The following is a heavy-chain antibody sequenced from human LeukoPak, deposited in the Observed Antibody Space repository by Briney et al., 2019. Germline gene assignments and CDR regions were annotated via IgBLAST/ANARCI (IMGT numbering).Heavy chain of an antibody. CDR1: GFTFSSYA. D-gene: IGHD6-19*01. CDR2: IIGSGGST. V-gene: IGHV3-23*01. Sequence: PGGSLRLSCAASGFTFSSYAMSWVRQAPGKGLEWVSAIIGSGGSTYYAASVKGRFTISRDNSKNTLYLQMNSLRAEDTAVYYCAKGIAVAGTPFDYWGQGTLVTVSS. J-gene: IGHJ4*02. CDR3: AKGIAVAGTPFDY.